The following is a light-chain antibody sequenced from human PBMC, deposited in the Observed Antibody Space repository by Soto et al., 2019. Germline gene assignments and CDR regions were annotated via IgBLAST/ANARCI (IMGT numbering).Light chain of an antibody. V-gene: IGKV1-5*01. CDR2: SAS. J-gene: IGKJ5*01. CDR3: QQYNSYSRA. CDR1: QSIRSH. Sequence: DIQMTQSPSSLSASVGDRVTITCRASQSIRSHLNWYQQRPGKAPKLLIYSASSLQSGVPSRFSGSGSGTEFTLTISSLQPDDFATYYCQQYNSYSRAFGQGTRLEIK.